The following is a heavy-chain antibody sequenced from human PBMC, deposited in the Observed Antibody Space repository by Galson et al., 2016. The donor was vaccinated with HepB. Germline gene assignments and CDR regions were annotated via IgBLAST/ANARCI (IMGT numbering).Heavy chain of an antibody. Sequence: PALVKPTQTLTPTCTFSGFSLSTSGVAVGWIRQPPGKALEWLALVYWDDDKRYRPSLKSRPTITKDTSKNQVVLTMTNMDPVDTATYYCASRMFNTIFGVVYGGDTAFDIWGQGTFVTVSS. CDR3: ASRMFNTIFGVVYGGDTAFDI. CDR2: VYWDDDK. V-gene: IGHV2-5*02. D-gene: IGHD3-3*01. CDR1: GFSLSTSGVA. J-gene: IGHJ3*02.